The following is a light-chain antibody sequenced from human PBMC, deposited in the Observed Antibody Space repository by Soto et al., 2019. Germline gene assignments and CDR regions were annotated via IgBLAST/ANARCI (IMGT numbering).Light chain of an antibody. CDR3: QQYGSSPLIS. J-gene: IGKJ5*01. CDR1: HSVSSSA. V-gene: IGKV3-20*01. Sequence: EIVMTQSPATLSVSPGERATLSCRGSHSVSSSALAWYQQKPGQAPRCLIYGVSTRASGIPARFSGSGSETEFTLTISRLEPEDFAVYYCQQYGSSPLISLGQGTRLEIK. CDR2: GVS.